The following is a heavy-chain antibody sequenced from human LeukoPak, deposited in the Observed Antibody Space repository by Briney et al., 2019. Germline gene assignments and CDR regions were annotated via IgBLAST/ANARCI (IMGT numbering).Heavy chain of an antibody. V-gene: IGHV4-59*01. Sequence: PSETLSLTCTVSGGSISNYYWSWIRQPPGKGLEWIGYIYSSGSTNYNPSLKSRVTISVDTSKIQFSLKLSSVTAADTAVYYCASHSGYGALDPWGQGTLVTVSS. D-gene: IGHD5-12*01. J-gene: IGHJ5*02. CDR3: ASHSGYGALDP. CDR2: IYSSGST. CDR1: GGSISNYY.